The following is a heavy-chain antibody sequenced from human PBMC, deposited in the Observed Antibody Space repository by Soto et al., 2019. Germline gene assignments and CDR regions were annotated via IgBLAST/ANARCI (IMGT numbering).Heavy chain of an antibody. CDR2: IMPIFGTA. V-gene: IGHV1-69*01. CDR3: ARDSGRYYLLLDY. CDR1: GGTFSSSG. J-gene: IGHJ4*02. D-gene: IGHD1-26*01. Sequence: QVQLVQSGAEVKKPGSSVKVSCKASGGTFSSSGISWVRQAPGQGLEWMGGIMPIFGTANYAQKFQGRVTSTADESTSTAYMELSSLRSEDTAVYYCARDSGRYYLLLDYWGQGTLVTVSS.